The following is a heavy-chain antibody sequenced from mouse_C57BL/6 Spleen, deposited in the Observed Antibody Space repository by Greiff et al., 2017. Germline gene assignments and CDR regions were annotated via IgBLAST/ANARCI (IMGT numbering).Heavy chain of an antibody. V-gene: IGHV2-6*01. Sequence: VQLKESGPGLVAPSQSLSITCTVSGFSLTSYGVDWVRQSPGKGLEWLGVIWGVGSTNYNSALKSRLSISKDNSKSQVFLKMNSLQTDDTAMYYCASESSIYDGYSRFAYWGQGTLVTVSA. J-gene: IGHJ3*01. CDR2: IWGVGST. CDR3: ASESSIYDGYSRFAY. D-gene: IGHD2-3*01. CDR1: GFSLTSYG.